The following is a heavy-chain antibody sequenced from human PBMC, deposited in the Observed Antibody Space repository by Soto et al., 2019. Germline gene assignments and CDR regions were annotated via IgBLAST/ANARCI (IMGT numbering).Heavy chain of an antibody. CDR1: GFTFSSYA. J-gene: IGHJ3*02. CDR2: ISGSGGST. V-gene: IGHV3-23*01. D-gene: IGHD4-17*01. CDR3: ALSKHSRGYGDYVAGAFDI. Sequence: EVQLLESGGGLVQPGGSLRLSCAASGFTFSSYAMSWVRQAPGKGLEWVSAISGSGGSTYYADSVKGRFTISRDNSKNTLYLQMNSLRAEDTAVYYCALSKHSRGYGDYVAGAFDIWGQGTMVTVSS.